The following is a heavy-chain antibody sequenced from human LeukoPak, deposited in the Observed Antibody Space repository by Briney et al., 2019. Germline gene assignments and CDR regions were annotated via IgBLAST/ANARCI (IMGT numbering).Heavy chain of an antibody. CDR2: ISAYNGNT. V-gene: IGHV1-18*01. Sequence: ASVKVSCKASGYTFTSYGISWVRQAPGQGLEWMGWISAYNGNTNYAQKLQGRVTMTTDTSTSTAYMELSSLRSEDTAVYYCARASGTNRRLTDAFDIWGQGTMVTVSS. D-gene: IGHD1-26*01. J-gene: IGHJ3*02. CDR3: ARASGTNRRLTDAFDI. CDR1: GYTFTSYG.